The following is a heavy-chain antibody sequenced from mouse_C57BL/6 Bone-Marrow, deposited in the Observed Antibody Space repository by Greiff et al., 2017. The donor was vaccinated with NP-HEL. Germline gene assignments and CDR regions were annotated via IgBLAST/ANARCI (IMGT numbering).Heavy chain of an antibody. CDR2: IYPGSGST. D-gene: IGHD1-1*01. CDR3: ARGDYYGSSFYAMDY. J-gene: IGHJ4*01. Sequence: VQLQQPGAELVKPGASVKMSCKASGYTFTSYWITWVKQRPGHGLEWIGDIYPGSGSTNYNEKFKSKATLTVDTSSSTAYMQLSSLTSEDSAVYYCARGDYYGSSFYAMDYWGQGTSVTVAS. CDR1: GYTFTSYW. V-gene: IGHV1-55*01.